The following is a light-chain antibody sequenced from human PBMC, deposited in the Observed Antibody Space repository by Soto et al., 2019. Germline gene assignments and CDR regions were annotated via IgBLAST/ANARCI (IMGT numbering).Light chain of an antibody. Sequence: DIQMTQSPSTLSASVGDRVTITCRASQSISSWLAWYQQKPGKAPKLLIYDASSLESGVPSRFSGSGSGTEFTLTISSLQPDDFATYYCQQYNSIRGTFGQGTKLEIK. CDR1: QSISSW. CDR2: DAS. J-gene: IGKJ2*02. CDR3: QQYNSIRGT. V-gene: IGKV1-5*01.